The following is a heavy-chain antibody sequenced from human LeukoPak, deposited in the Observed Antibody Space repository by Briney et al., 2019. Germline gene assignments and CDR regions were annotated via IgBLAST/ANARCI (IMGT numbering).Heavy chain of an antibody. CDR2: VYYGGAT. Sequence: SETLSLTCSVSGGSMSSPCSYWGWIRQPPGKGLEWIGTVYYGGATYSNPSVKSRLTISLDSSKNQFSLKLNSVTAADTAVYYCAVETTPFDYWGQGILVTASS. J-gene: IGHJ4*02. CDR3: AVETTPFDY. CDR1: GGSMSSPCSY. D-gene: IGHD1-1*01. V-gene: IGHV4-39*07.